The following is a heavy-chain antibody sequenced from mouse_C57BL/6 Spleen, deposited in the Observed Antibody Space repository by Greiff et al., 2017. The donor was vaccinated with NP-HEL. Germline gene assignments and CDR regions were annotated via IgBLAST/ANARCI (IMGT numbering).Heavy chain of an antibody. CDR3: AKHTGSFYYDYDENGANAMDD. J-gene: IGHJ4*01. V-gene: IGHV2-9*01. D-gene: IGHD2-4*01. CDR1: GFSLTSYG. Sequence: VQLQESGPGLVAPSQSLSITCTVSGFSLTSYGVDWVRQPPGQGLEWLGDIWGGGSTNYNSALMSRLSISKDKSKSQGFLKMNSLQSEDTAMYCSAKHTGSFYYDYDENGANAMDDWGKGTSVTVSS. CDR2: IWGGGST.